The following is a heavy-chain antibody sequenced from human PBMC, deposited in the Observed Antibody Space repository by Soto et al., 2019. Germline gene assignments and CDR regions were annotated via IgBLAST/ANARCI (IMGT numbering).Heavy chain of an antibody. J-gene: IGHJ4*02. Sequence: ASVKVSCKASGCTFSSYAISWVRQAPGQGLEWMGWIIANNGTTNYAQKLQGRVTMTTDTSTTTAYMELRSLKSDDTAVYYCARDGLLRFWGQGTLVTVSS. CDR1: GCTFSSYA. V-gene: IGHV1-18*01. CDR3: ARDGLLRF. CDR2: IIANNGTT. D-gene: IGHD2-21*02.